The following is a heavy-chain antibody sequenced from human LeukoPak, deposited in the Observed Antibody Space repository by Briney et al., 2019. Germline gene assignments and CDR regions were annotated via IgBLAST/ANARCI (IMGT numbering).Heavy chain of an antibody. CDR3: ARDVEFRYGGYEVGTFDI. CDR2: IYYSGST. J-gene: IGHJ3*02. D-gene: IGHD5-12*01. Sequence: SETLSLTCTVSGGSISSSGSYWGWIRQPPGKGLEWIGYIYYSGSTYYNPSLKSRVTISVDTSKNQFSLKLSSVTAADTAVYYCARDVEFRYGGYEVGTFDIWGQGTLVTVSS. CDR1: GGSISSSGSY. V-gene: IGHV4-31*03.